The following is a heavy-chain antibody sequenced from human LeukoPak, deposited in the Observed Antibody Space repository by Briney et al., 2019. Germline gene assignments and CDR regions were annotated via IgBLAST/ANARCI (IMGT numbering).Heavy chain of an antibody. J-gene: IGHJ3*02. D-gene: IGHD4/OR15-4a*01. CDR3: ASFKTANSGAFDI. CDR1: GFTVSSNS. Sequence: GGSLRLSCAASGFTVSSNSMSWVRQAPGKGLEWVSVIYSGGRTYYADSVKGRFTISRHNSKDTLYLQVNSLRAEDTAVYYCASFKTANSGAFDIWGQGTMVTVPS. CDR2: IYSGGRT. V-gene: IGHV3-53*04.